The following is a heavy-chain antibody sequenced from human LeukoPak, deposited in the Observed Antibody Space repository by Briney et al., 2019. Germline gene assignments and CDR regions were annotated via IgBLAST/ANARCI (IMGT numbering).Heavy chain of an antibody. CDR3: ARDGYYDSSGYYYSAFDI. Sequence: GGSLRPSCAAPGFTFRDYYMSWIRQAPGKGLGWVSYISSSGSTIYYADSVKGRFTISRDNAKNSLYLQMNSLRAEDTAVYYCARDGYYDSSGYYYSAFDIWGQGTMVTVSS. CDR1: GFTFRDYY. J-gene: IGHJ3*02. CDR2: ISSSGSTI. V-gene: IGHV3-11*01. D-gene: IGHD3-22*01.